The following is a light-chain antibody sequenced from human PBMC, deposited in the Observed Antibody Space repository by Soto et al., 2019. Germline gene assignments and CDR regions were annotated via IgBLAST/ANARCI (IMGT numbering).Light chain of an antibody. V-gene: IGLV2-14*01. Sequence: QSVLTQPASVSGSPGQSITISCTGTSSDVGGYNYVSWYQQHPGKAPKLMIYDVSNRPSGGSNRFSGSKSGNTASLTISGLQAEDEADYYCSSYTSSSRVVFGGGTKLTVL. J-gene: IGLJ2*01. CDR2: DVS. CDR1: SSDVGGYNY. CDR3: SSYTSSSRVV.